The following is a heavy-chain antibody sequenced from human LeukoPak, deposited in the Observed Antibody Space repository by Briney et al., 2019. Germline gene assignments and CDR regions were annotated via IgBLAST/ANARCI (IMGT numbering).Heavy chain of an antibody. D-gene: IGHD4-17*01. CDR1: GGPMSGHY. J-gene: IGHJ4*02. V-gene: IGHV4-59*08. CDR2: IYYSGRT. CDR3: VRLDGGDHYFDT. Sequence: KPSETLSLTCSVSGGPMSGHYWNWLRKPLGKALEGIGFIYYSGRTDYSPSLKNRVTMSVDTSKNQFSLQLTSATAADTAFYYCVRLDGGDHYFDTWGQGILVTVSS.